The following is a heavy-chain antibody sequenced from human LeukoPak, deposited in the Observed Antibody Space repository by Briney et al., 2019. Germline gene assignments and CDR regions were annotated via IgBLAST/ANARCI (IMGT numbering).Heavy chain of an antibody. CDR2: ISGSGVGT. CDR1: GFTFSSYT. J-gene: IGHJ4*02. CDR3: ARGGGHHHFDY. V-gene: IGHV3-23*01. Sequence: PGGSLRLSCAASGFTFSSYTMNWVRQAPGKGLEWVSAISGSGVGTYYADSVKGRFTISTDNSKSTIYLQMNRLRAEDTAVYYCARGGGHHHFDYWGQGTLVTVSS. D-gene: IGHD1-14*01.